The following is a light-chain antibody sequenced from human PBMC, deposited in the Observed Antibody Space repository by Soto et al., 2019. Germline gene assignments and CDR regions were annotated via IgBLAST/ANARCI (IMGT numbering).Light chain of an antibody. CDR3: QQRSNWPSIT. Sequence: EIVLTQSLATLSLSPGERATLSCRASQSVSNYLAWYQQKPGQAPRLLIYDASNRATGIPARFSGSGSGTDFTLTISSLEPEDFAVYYCQQRSNWPSITFGQGTRLEIK. CDR1: QSVSNY. J-gene: IGKJ5*01. V-gene: IGKV3-11*01. CDR2: DAS.